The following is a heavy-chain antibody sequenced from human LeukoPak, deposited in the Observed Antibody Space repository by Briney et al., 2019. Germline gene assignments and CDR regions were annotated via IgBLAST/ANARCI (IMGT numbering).Heavy chain of an antibody. CDR2: IRSKANSYAT. J-gene: IGHJ3*02. CDR1: GFTFSGSD. CDR3: TRHVVVVAADDAFDI. Sequence: PGGSLRLSCAASGFTFSGSDMHWVRQASGKGREWVCRIRSKANSYATAYAASVKGRFTISRDDSKNTAYLQMNSLKTEDTAVYYCTRHVVVVAADDAFDIWGQGTMVTVSS. V-gene: IGHV3-73*01. D-gene: IGHD2-15*01.